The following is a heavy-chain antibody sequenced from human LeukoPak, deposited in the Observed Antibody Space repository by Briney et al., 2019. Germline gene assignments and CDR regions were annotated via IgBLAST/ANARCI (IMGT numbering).Heavy chain of an antibody. Sequence: SETLSLTCTVSGGSISSGDYYWSWIRQPPGKGLEWIGYIYYSGSTYYNPSLKSRVTISVDTSKNQSSLKLSSVTAADTAVYYCARGVVVAATHDYWGQGTLVTVSS. CDR2: IYYSGST. CDR1: GGSISSGDYY. V-gene: IGHV4-30-4*01. D-gene: IGHD2-15*01. CDR3: ARGVVVAATHDY. J-gene: IGHJ4*02.